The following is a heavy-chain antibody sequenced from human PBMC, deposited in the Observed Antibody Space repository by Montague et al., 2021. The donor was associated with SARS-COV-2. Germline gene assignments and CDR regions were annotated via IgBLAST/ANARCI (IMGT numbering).Heavy chain of an antibody. CDR2: IYYSGST. D-gene: IGHD3-10*01. J-gene: IGHJ4*02. V-gene: IGHV4-59*08. Sequence: SQTLSLTYTVSGGSISSSYWTWIRQPPGKGLEWIGYIYYSGSTSYNPSLKSRVTMSVDTSKNQFSLKPSSVTAADTAVYYCARSSGSYSTFDFWGQGTLVTVSS. CDR1: GGSISSSY. CDR3: ARSSGSYSTFDF.